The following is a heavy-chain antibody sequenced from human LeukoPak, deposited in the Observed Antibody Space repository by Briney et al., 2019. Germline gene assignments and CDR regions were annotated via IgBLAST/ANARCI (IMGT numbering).Heavy chain of an antibody. Sequence: ALVKVSCKASGYTLTELSMHWVRQAPGKGLEWMGGFGPEDGETIYAQKFQGRVTMTEDTSTDTAYMELSSLRSEDTAVYYCATYDTGDAFDIWGQGTMVTVSS. D-gene: IGHD3-10*01. CDR3: ATYDTGDAFDI. J-gene: IGHJ3*02. CDR1: GYTLTELS. CDR2: FGPEDGET. V-gene: IGHV1-24*01.